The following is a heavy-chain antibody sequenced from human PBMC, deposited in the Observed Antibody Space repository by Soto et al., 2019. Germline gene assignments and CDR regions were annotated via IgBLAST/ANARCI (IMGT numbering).Heavy chain of an antibody. V-gene: IGHV1-3*05. J-gene: IGHJ4*02. CDR3: ARSIVVVTALDY. CDR2: INAGNGNT. CDR1: GYTFTSYA. Sequence: QVQLVQSGAEEKKPGASVKVSCKASGYTFTSYAMHWVRQAPGQRLEWMGWINAGNGNTKCSQKFQGRVTITRDTSACTAYMELSSLRSEDTAVYYCARSIVVVTALDYWGQGTLVTVSS. D-gene: IGHD2-21*02.